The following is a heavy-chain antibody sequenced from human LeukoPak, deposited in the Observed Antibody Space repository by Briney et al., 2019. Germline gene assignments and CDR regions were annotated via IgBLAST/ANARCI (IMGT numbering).Heavy chain of an antibody. CDR3: ARRSAAAGIDAFDI. Sequence: PGGSLRLSCSASGFSFRNYDMHWVRQPTGKGLAWVSAVGTGGDTYYAGSVKGRFTVVRENAKNTLYLQMNSLRAGDTAMYYCARRSAAAGIDAFDIWGQGTMVTVSS. CDR2: VGTGGDT. D-gene: IGHD6-13*01. V-gene: IGHV3-13*01. J-gene: IGHJ3*02. CDR1: GFSFRNYD.